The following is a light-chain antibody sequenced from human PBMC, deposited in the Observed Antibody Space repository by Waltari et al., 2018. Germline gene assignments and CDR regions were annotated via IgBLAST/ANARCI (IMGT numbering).Light chain of an antibody. Sequence: DFVMTQSPDSLAVSLGERATINCKSSQSVLYSSDNKNYLAWYQQKPGQPPKLIIYWASTRESGVPDRFSGSGSGTDFTLTISGLQAEDVAVYYCQQYYTPPSTFGQGTKLEIK. CDR1: QSVLYSSDNKNY. J-gene: IGKJ2*01. V-gene: IGKV4-1*01. CDR3: QQYYTPPST. CDR2: WAS.